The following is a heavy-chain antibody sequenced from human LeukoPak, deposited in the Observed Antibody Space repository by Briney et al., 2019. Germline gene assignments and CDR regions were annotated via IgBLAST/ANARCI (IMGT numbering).Heavy chain of an antibody. J-gene: IGHJ5*02. CDR2: ISAYNGNT. Sequence: ASVKVSCKASGYTFTRYGISWVRQAPGQGLEWMGWISAYNGNTNYAQKLQGRVTMTTDTSTSTAYMELRSLRSDDTAVYYCASTQRVVWWFDPWGQGTLVTVSS. CDR3: ASTQRVVWWFDP. D-gene: IGHD3-22*01. V-gene: IGHV1-18*01. CDR1: GYTFTRYG.